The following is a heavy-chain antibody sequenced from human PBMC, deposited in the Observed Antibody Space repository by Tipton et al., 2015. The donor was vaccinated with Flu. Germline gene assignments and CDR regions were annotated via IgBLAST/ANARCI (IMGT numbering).Heavy chain of an antibody. J-gene: IGHJ4*02. V-gene: IGHV4-39*01. CDR1: GGSISSSSYY. CDR3: ARRVDFWSGIDY. Sequence: TLSLTCTVSGGSISSSSYYWGWIRQPPGKGLEWIGSIYYSGSTYYNPSLKSRVTISVDTSKNQFSLKLSSVTAADTAVYYCARRVDFWSGIDYWGQGTLVTVSS. CDR2: IYYSGST. D-gene: IGHD3-3*01.